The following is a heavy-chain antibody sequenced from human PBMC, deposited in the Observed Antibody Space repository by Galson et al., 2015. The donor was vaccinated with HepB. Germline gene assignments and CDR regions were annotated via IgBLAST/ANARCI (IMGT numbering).Heavy chain of an antibody. Sequence: SLRLSCAASGFIFNKYGMHWVRQAPGRGLEWVAVISYDGSTKYYGGSVEGRFTISRDNSENTLYLQMNTMRAEDTAVYYCAKDMRDGYPLEFDYWGQGTPVIVSS. J-gene: IGHJ4*02. CDR3: AKDMRDGYPLEFDY. CDR1: GFIFNKYG. V-gene: IGHV3-30*18. CDR2: ISYDGSTK. D-gene: IGHD5-24*01.